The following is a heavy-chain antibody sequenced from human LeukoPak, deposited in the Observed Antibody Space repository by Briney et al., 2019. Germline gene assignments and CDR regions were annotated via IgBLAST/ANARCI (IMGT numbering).Heavy chain of an antibody. D-gene: IGHD2-2*01. CDR1: GYSISSGYY. J-gene: IGHJ3*02. Sequence: SESLSLTCTVSGYSISSGYYWGWIRQPPGKGLEWIGSIYHSGSTNYNPSLKSRVTISVDTSKNQFSLKLSSVTAADTAVYYCARGGRLHQLRRPDAFDIWGQGTMVTVSS. V-gene: IGHV4-38-2*02. CDR3: ARGGRLHQLRRPDAFDI. CDR2: IYHSGST.